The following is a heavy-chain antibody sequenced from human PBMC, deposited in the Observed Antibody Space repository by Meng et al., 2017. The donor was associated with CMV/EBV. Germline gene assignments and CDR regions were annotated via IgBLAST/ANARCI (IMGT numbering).Heavy chain of an antibody. J-gene: IGHJ5*02. V-gene: IGHV1-3*02. D-gene: IGHD3-3*01. CDR2: SNAGNGNT. CDR1: GYTFTSYA. Sequence: ASVKVSCKASGYTFTSYAMHWVRQAPGQRLEWMGWSNAGNGNTKYSQEFQGRVTITRDTSASTAYMELSSLRSEDMAVYYCAREGVTIFGVVRTYNWFDPWGQGTLVTVSS. CDR3: AREGVTIFGVVRTYNWFDP.